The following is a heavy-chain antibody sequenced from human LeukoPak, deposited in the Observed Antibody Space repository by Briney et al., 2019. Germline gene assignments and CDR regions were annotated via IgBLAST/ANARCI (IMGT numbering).Heavy chain of an antibody. Sequence: PSETLSLTCAVSGGSISSSSYYWGWIRQPAGKGLEWIGRIYTSGSTNYNPSLKSRVTMSVDTSKNQFSLKLSSVTAADTAVYYCARELDAFDIWGQGTMVTVSS. CDR3: ARELDAFDI. V-gene: IGHV4-61*02. CDR2: IYTSGST. J-gene: IGHJ3*02. CDR1: GGSISSSSYY.